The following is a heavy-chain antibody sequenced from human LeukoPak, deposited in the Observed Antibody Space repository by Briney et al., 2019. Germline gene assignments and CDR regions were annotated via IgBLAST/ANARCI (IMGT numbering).Heavy chain of an antibody. CDR1: GYTFTSYG. Sequence: ASVKVSCKASGYTFTSYGISWVRQAPGQGLEWMGWISAYNGNTNYAQKLQGRVTMTTDTSTSTAYMELMSLRSDDTAVYYCARDRSRDGYTFFDYWGQGTLVTVSS. V-gene: IGHV1-18*01. CDR2: ISAYNGNT. CDR3: ARDRSRDGYTFFDY. D-gene: IGHD5-24*01. J-gene: IGHJ4*02.